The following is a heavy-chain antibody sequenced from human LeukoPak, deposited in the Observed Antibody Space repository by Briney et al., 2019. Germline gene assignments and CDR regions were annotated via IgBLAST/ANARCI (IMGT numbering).Heavy chain of an antibody. CDR2: IWNDGSNK. V-gene: IGHV3-33*01. Sequence: PGGSLRLSCAASGFTFSIYGMHWVRQAAGKGLEWVAVIWNDGSNKYYADSVKGRFTISRDNSKNTLYLQMNSLRAEDTAVYSCARASGPFDYWGQGTLVTVSS. CDR3: ARASGPFDY. CDR1: GFTFSIYG. D-gene: IGHD3-10*01. J-gene: IGHJ4*02.